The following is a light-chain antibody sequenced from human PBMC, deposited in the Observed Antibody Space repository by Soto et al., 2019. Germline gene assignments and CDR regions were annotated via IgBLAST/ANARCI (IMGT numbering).Light chain of an antibody. J-gene: IGLJ3*02. V-gene: IGLV2-14*01. Sequence: QSALTQPASVSGSPGQSITLSCTGTSSDVGGYNYVSWYQQHPGKAPKLMIYEVSNRPSGVSNRFSGSKSGNTASLTISGLHAEDEADYYCSSYTSSSTRVFGGGTKVTVL. CDR2: EVS. CDR3: SSYTSSSTRV. CDR1: SSDVGGYNY.